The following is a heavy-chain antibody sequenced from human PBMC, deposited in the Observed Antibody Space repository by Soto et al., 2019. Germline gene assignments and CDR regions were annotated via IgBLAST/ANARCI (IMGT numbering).Heavy chain of an antibody. Sequence: EVQLVESGGGLVKPGGSLRLSCAASGFTFSSYSMNWVRQAPGKGLEWVSSISSSSSYIYYADSVKGRFTISRDNAKNSLYMQMNSLRAEDTAVYYCARDRTESTYYYDSSGYYAFDYWGQGTLVTVSS. J-gene: IGHJ4*02. CDR3: ARDRTESTYYYDSSGYYAFDY. CDR1: GFTFSSYS. D-gene: IGHD3-22*01. CDR2: ISSSSSYI. V-gene: IGHV3-21*01.